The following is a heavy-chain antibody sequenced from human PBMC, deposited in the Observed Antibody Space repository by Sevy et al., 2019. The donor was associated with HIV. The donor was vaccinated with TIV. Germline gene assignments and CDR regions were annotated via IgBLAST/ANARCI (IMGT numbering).Heavy chain of an antibody. V-gene: IGHV3-49*03. CDR3: TGNSDYYDSSGYYDY. D-gene: IGHD3-22*01. CDR1: GFTFGDYA. J-gene: IGHJ4*02. Sequence: GGSLILSCTASGFTFGDYAMSWFRQAPGKGLEWVGFIRSKAYGGTTEYAASVKGRFTISRDDSKSIAYLQMNSLKTEDTAVYYCTGNSDYYDSSGYYDYWGQGTLVTVSS. CDR2: IRSKAYGGTT.